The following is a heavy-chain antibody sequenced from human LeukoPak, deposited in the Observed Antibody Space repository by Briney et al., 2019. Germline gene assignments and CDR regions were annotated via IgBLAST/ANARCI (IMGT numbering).Heavy chain of an antibody. CDR1: GFSFSSFG. V-gene: IGHV3-23*01. Sequence: GGSLRLSCAASGFSFSSFGMSWVRQAPGKGLEWVSAISGSGGSTYYADSVKGRFTISRDNSKNTLYLQMNSLRAEDTAVYYCAKDHNTQDFDYWGQGTLVTVSS. CDR3: AKDHNTQDFDY. CDR2: ISGSGGST. J-gene: IGHJ4*02. D-gene: IGHD1-14*01.